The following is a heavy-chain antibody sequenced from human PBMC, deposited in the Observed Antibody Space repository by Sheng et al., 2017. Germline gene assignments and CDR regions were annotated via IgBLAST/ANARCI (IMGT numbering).Heavy chain of an antibody. CDR3: ARPCSSTSCTGAFDI. J-gene: IGHJ3*02. D-gene: IGHD2-2*01. CDR1: GGTFSSYT. Sequence: QVQLVQSGAEVKKPGSSVKVSCKASGGTFSSYTISWVRQAPGQGLEWMGRIIPILGIANYAQKFQGRVTITADKSTSTAYMELSSLRSEDTAVYYCARPCSSTSCTGAFDIWGQGTMVTVSS. V-gene: IGHV1-69*02. CDR2: IIPILGIA.